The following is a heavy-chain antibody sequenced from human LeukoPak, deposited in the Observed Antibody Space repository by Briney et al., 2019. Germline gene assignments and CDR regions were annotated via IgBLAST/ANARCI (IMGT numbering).Heavy chain of an antibody. D-gene: IGHD5-12*01. Sequence: ASVKVSSKASGYTFTSYYMHWVRQAPGQGLEWMGIINPSGGSTSYAQKFQGRVTMTRDTSTSTVYMELSSLRSEDTAVYYCARDPQPTRYSGYQLYDYWGQGTLVTVSS. CDR3: ARDPQPTRYSGYQLYDY. J-gene: IGHJ4*02. V-gene: IGHV1-46*01. CDR2: INPSGGST. CDR1: GYTFTSYY.